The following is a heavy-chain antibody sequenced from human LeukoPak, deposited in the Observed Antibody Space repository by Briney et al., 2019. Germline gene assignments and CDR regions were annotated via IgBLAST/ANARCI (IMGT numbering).Heavy chain of an antibody. CDR2: IKPDGSEK. J-gene: IGHJ4*02. Sequence: GGSLRLSCAASGFTFSGRWMSWVRQAPGKGLEWVANIKPDGSEKNYVDSVKGRFTISRDNAKSSLYLQMNSLRVEDTAVYYCARDPSAGSESWGQGTLVTVPS. V-gene: IGHV3-7*01. CDR1: GFTFSGRW. D-gene: IGHD6-25*01. CDR3: ARDPSAGSES.